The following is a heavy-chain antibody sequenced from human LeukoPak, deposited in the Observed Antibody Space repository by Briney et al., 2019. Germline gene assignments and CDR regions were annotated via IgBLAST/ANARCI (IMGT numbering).Heavy chain of an antibody. D-gene: IGHD1-26*01. Sequence: ASVKVSCKASGYTLTGYYMHWVRQAPGQGLEWMGWINPNSGGTNYAQKFQGRVTMTRDTSISTAYMELSRLRSDDTAVYYCARGELDGEEFDCWGQGTLVTVSS. CDR3: ARGELDGEEFDC. V-gene: IGHV1-2*02. CDR1: GYTLTGYY. CDR2: INPNSGGT. J-gene: IGHJ4*02.